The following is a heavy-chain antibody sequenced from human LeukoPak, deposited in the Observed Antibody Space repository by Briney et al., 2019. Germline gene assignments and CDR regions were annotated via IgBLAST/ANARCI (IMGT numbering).Heavy chain of an antibody. Sequence: GSLRLSCAASGFTFGSFAMTWVRQAPGKGLEWVANINQDGSEKYFVDSVKGRFTISRDNAKNSLYLQMNSLRAEDTAVYYCAKIARLVSYLDYWGQGILVTVSS. D-gene: IGHD6-19*01. V-gene: IGHV3-7*03. CDR1: GFTFGSFA. J-gene: IGHJ4*02. CDR2: INQDGSEK. CDR3: AKIARLVSYLDY.